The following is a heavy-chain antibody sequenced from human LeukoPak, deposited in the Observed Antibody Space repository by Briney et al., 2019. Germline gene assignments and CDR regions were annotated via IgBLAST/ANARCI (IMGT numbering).Heavy chain of an antibody. V-gene: IGHV4-59*02. J-gene: IGHJ6*03. CDR2: ISYSGST. Sequence: PSETLSLTCTVSGGSVSSYYWSWIRQPPGKGLEWIGYISYSGSTNYNPSLKSRVTMSVDTSKSQFSLKLSSVTAADTAVYYCSRLAATGDYHYYYYMDVWGKGTTVTVSS. CDR3: SRLAATGDYHYYYYMDV. D-gene: IGHD4-17*01. CDR1: GGSVSSYY.